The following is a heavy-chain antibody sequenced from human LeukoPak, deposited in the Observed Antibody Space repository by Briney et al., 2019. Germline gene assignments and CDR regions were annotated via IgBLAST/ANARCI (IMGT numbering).Heavy chain of an antibody. D-gene: IGHD3-10*01. CDR3: ARDLRFREDF. V-gene: IGHV3-30-3*01. CDR1: GFTFSSYA. CDR2: ISYDGSNK. Sequence: GGSLRLSCAASGFTFSSYAMHWVRQAPGKGLEWVAVISYDGSNKYYADSVKGRFTISRDNSKNTLYLQMNSLSAEDTAVYYCARDLRFREDFWGQGTLVTVSS. J-gene: IGHJ4*02.